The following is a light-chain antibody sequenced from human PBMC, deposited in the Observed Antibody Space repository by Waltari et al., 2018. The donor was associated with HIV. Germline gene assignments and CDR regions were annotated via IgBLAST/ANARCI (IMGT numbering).Light chain of an antibody. CDR1: SSTIGSNT. Sequence: QSVLTQPPSASGTPGRRVTISCSGSSSTIGSNTLHCDQQHPETAPKLLIYSNKQRPAGVPDRCTGSKSGSSAYRAISGLQSEDEADYYCAVWDDSLNGYVFGIGTTVTVL. V-gene: IGLV1-44*01. J-gene: IGLJ1*01. CDR3: AVWDDSLNGYV. CDR2: SNK.